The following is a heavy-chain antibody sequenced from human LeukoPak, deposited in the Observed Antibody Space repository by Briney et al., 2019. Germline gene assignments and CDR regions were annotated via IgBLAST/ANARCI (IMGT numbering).Heavy chain of an antibody. V-gene: IGHV4-34*01. CDR2: INHSGST. CDR1: GGSFSGYY. J-gene: IGHJ2*01. Sequence: LSLTXAVYGGSFSGYYWSWIRQPPGKGLEWIGEINHSGSTNYNPSLTSRVTISVDTSKNQFSLKLSSVTAADTAVYYCARGYWYFDLWGRGTLVTVSS. CDR3: ARGYWYFDL.